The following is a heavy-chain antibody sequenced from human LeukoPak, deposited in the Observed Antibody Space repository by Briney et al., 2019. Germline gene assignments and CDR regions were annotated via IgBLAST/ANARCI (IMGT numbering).Heavy chain of an antibody. J-gene: IGHJ3*02. CDR3: ARDSTAHFGDVDTAMVGDVVGLQNAFDI. CDR2: ISAYNGNT. CDR1: GYTFTSYG. D-gene: IGHD5-18*01. Sequence: ASVKVSCKASGYTFTSYGISWVRQAPGQGLEWMGWISAYNGNTNYAQKLQGRVTMTTDTSTSTAYMELSSLRSEDTAVYYCARDSTAHFGDVDTAMVGDVVGLQNAFDIWGQGTMVTVSS. V-gene: IGHV1-18*01.